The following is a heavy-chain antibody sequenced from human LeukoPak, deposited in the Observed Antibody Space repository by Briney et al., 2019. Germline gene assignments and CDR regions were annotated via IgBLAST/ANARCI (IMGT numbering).Heavy chain of an antibody. J-gene: IGHJ4*02. CDR1: GASISSSNYY. V-gene: IGHV4-39*01. Sequence: SETLSLTCTVSGASISSSNYYWGWIRQPPGKGLEWIASIYHSGSPYYNPSLMRRATIAIDTSKNQCSLKLSAVTAADTAVYFCATLGYCGGGSCYSTLDYWGQGALVTVSS. CDR2: IYHSGSP. CDR3: ATLGYCGGGSCYSTLDY. D-gene: IGHD2-15*01.